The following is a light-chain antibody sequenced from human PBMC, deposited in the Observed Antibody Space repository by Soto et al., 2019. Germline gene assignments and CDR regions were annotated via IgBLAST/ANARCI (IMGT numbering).Light chain of an antibody. J-gene: IGKJ2*01. Sequence: AIQMTQSPSSLSASVGDRVTITCRASQGIGNDLGWYQQKPGKAPKLLIYAASSLHSGVPSRFSGSGSGTDFTLTISTLQPEDFATYYCLQDYNYPYTFGQG. V-gene: IGKV1-6*01. CDR3: LQDYNYPYT. CDR2: AAS. CDR1: QGIGND.